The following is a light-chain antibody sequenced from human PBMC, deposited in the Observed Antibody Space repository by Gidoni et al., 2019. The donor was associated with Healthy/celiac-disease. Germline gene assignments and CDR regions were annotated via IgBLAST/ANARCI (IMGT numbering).Light chain of an antibody. V-gene: IGKV1-27*01. CDR2: AAS. CDR3: QKYNSAPPTWT. Sequence: DIQMTQSPSALSASVGDSVTITCRASQGISNYLAWYQQKPGKVPKLLIYAASTLQSGVPSRFSGSGSGTDFTLTISSLQPEDVSTYYCQKYNSAPPTWTFXQXTKVEIK. J-gene: IGKJ1*01. CDR1: QGISNY.